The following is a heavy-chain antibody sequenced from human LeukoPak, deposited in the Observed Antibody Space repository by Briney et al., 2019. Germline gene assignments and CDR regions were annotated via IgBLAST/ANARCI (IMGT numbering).Heavy chain of an antibody. CDR2: IRYDGSNK. Sequence: PGGSLRLSCAASGFTFSSYGMHWVRQAPAKGLERVAFIRYDGSNKYYADSVKGRFPISRDNSKNTLYLQMNSLRAEDTAVYYCAKDQVGYYDSSGYYSSPGDYWGQGTLVTVSS. D-gene: IGHD3-22*01. CDR1: GFTFSSYG. J-gene: IGHJ4*02. V-gene: IGHV3-30*02. CDR3: AKDQVGYYDSSGYYSSPGDY.